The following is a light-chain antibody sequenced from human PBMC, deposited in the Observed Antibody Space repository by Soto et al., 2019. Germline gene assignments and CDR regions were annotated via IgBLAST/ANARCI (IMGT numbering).Light chain of an antibody. V-gene: IGKV3-20*01. CDR1: QSVSSGY. CDR2: GAS. Sequence: DIVLTQSPGTLYLSPGERATLSCRASQSVSSGYLAWYQQRPGQAPRLLIYGASTMATGIPDRFSGSGSGTDFTLTISRLEPEDFAVYYCQQYGTSPWTFGQGTKVEI. CDR3: QQYGTSPWT. J-gene: IGKJ1*01.